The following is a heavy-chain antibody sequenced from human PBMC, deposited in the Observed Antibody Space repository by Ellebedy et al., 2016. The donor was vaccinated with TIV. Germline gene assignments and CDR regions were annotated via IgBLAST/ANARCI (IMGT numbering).Heavy chain of an antibody. CDR3: ARDWTRGGGYIPSWFDP. D-gene: IGHD5-24*01. CDR2: VYHTGHT. Sequence: MPSETLSLTCGVSRDSINNDNFWSWVRQPPGRGLEWIGEVYHTGHTNYNPSPRSRVTITVDKSKGQFSLTLRSMTAADTAVYFCARDWTRGGGYIPSWFDPWGQGTLVTVSS. J-gene: IGHJ5*02. CDR1: RDSINNDNF. V-gene: IGHV4-4*02.